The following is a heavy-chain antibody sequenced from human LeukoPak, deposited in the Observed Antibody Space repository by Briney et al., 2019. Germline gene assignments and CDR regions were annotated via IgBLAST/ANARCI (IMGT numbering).Heavy chain of an antibody. V-gene: IGHV3-48*04. J-gene: IGHJ4*02. Sequence: GGSLRLSCAASGFTFSSYSLNWVRQAPGKGLEWVSFISNSSITIYYAVSVKGRFTISRDNAEKSLYLQMNSLRAEDTAVYYCARDRGGSYSAIDYWGQGTLVTVSS. CDR1: GFTFSSYS. CDR2: ISNSSITI. CDR3: ARDRGGSYSAIDY. D-gene: IGHD2-15*01.